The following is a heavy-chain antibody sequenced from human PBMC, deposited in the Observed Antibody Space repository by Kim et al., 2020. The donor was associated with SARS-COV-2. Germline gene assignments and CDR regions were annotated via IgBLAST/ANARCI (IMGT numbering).Heavy chain of an antibody. D-gene: IGHD6-13*01. CDR2: IRGKSAGGTT. CDR3: TPRQQGNWFGP. V-gene: IGHV3-15*01. CDR1: GFTLTDAW. J-gene: IGHJ5*02. Sequence: GGSLRLSCTASGFTLTDAWVSWVRQAPGKGLEWIGRIRGKSAGGTTDYAAPVQGRFIISRDDSKNTVYLQMNGLKIDDTAVYYCTPRQQGNWFGPWGLGALVTVSS.